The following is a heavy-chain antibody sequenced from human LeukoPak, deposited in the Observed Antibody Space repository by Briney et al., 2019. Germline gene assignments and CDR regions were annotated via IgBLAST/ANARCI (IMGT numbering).Heavy chain of an antibody. Sequence: GGSLRLSCAASGFTFSSYSMNWVRQAPGKGLEWVSSISSSSSYIYYADSVKGRFTISRDNAKNSLYLQMNSLRAEDTAVYYCARDQAIFGVDYYYGMDVWGQGTTVTVSS. CDR3: ARDQAIFGVDYYYGMDV. CDR2: ISSSSSYI. CDR1: GFTFSSYS. V-gene: IGHV3-21*01. J-gene: IGHJ6*02. D-gene: IGHD3-3*01.